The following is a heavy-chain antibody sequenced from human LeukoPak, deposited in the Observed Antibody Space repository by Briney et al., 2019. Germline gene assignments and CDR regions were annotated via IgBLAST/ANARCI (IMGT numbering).Heavy chain of an antibody. Sequence: GGSLRLSCAASGFTFSSYGMHWVRQAPGKGLEWVAVIWYDGSNKYYADSVKGRFTISRDNSKNTLYLQMNSLRAEDTAVYYCAKDGSGGWYNDYWGQGTLVTVSS. CDR3: AKDGSGGWYNDY. V-gene: IGHV3-33*06. J-gene: IGHJ4*02. CDR1: GFTFSSYG. CDR2: IWYDGSNK. D-gene: IGHD6-19*01.